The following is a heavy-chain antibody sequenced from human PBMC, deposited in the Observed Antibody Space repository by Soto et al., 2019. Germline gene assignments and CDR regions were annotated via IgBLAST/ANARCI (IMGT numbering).Heavy chain of an antibody. CDR3: AKGPRGVVSQRSYFQH. D-gene: IGHD2-15*01. CDR1: GFTVSSNY. V-gene: IGHV3-66*01. CDR2: IYSGGST. J-gene: IGHJ1*01. Sequence: GGSLRLSCAASGFTVSSNYMSWVRQAPGKGLEWVSVIYSGGSTYYADSVKGRFTISRDNSKNTLYLQMNSLRAEDTAVYYCAKGPRGVVSQRSYFQHWGQGTLVTVS.